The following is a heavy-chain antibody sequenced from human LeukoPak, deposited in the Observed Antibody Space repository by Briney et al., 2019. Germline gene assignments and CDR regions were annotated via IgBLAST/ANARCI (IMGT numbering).Heavy chain of an antibody. CDR2: ISSSSSYT. CDR1: GITFSDYY. D-gene: IGHD3-9*01. J-gene: IGHJ6*02. V-gene: IGHV3-11*06. CDR3: ARDSKADYDILTEYGMDV. Sequence: GGSLRLSCAASGITFSDYYMSWIRQAPGKGLEWVSYISSSSSYTNYADSVKGRFTISRDNAKNSLYLQMNSLRAEDTAVYYCARDSKADYDILTEYGMDVWGQGTTVTVSS.